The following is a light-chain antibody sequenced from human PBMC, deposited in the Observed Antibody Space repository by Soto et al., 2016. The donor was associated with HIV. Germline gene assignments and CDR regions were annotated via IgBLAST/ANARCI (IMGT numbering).Light chain of an antibody. Sequence: DIVMTQTPPILSVTPGQPASISCKSSRSLLHTDGKTYLYWYLQKPGQPPHLLIYEVSNRFSGVPDRFSGSGSGTDFTLQISSVEAEDVGIYYCMQRIEFPITFGQGTRLEIK. J-gene: IGKJ5*01. CDR1: RSLLHTDGKTY. CDR3: MQRIEFPIT. CDR2: EVS. V-gene: IGKV2D-29*01.